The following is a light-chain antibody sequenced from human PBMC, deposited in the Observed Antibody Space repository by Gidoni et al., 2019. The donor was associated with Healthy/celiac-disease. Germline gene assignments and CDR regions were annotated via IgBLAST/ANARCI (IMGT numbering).Light chain of an antibody. CDR2: GAS. Sequence: EIVMTQSPATLSVSPGERATLSCRPSQSVSSNLAWYQQKPVQAPRLLIYGASTRATGIPARFSGSGSGTEFTLTISSLQSEDFAVYYCQQYNNWHITFGQGTRLEIK. V-gene: IGKV3-15*01. CDR3: QQYNNWHIT. CDR1: QSVSSN. J-gene: IGKJ5*01.